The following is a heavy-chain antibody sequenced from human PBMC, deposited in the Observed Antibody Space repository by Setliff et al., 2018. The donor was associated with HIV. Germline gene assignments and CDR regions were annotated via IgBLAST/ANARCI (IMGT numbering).Heavy chain of an antibody. V-gene: IGHV1-18*01. D-gene: IGHD6-13*01. J-gene: IGHJ5*02. Sequence: VKVSCKASGYTFTSYGISWVRQAPGQGLEWMGWIGADSGDTNYAQKFQGRVTMTTDTSTSTAYMELSSLRSDDTAMYYCARDWEPAVGIDCFDPWGQGTLVTVSS. CDR1: GYTFTSYG. CDR2: IGADSGDT. CDR3: ARDWEPAVGIDCFDP.